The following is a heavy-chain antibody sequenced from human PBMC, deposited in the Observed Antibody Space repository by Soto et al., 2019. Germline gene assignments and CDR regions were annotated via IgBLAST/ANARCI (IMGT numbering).Heavy chain of an antibody. CDR3: AILGLDVDS. V-gene: IGHV1-69*14. CDR1: GDTPSTYA. J-gene: IGHJ4*02. D-gene: IGHD3-16*01. Sequence: QVQLVQSGAEVQKPGSSVNVSCKASGDTPSTYAISWVRQAPGQGLEWMGGIIPILGRPNYAQRFQGRITISADTSTRTTYMELNSVTSDDTAVFYCAILGLDVDSWGQGNLVIVSS. CDR2: IIPILGRP.